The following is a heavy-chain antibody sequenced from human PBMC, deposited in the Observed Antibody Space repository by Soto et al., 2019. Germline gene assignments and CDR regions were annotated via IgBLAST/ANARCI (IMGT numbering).Heavy chain of an antibody. CDR2: ISGSGGST. D-gene: IGHD2-15*01. CDR1: GFTFSSYA. J-gene: IGHJ6*03. CDR3: AKGGKAGYCSGGSCYYMDV. V-gene: IGHV3-23*01. Sequence: GGSLRLSCAASGFTFSSYAMSWVRQAPGKGLEWVSAISGSGGSTYYADSVKGRFTISRDNSKNTLYLQMNSLRAEDTAVYYCAKGGKAGYCSGGSCYYMDVWGKGTTVTVSS.